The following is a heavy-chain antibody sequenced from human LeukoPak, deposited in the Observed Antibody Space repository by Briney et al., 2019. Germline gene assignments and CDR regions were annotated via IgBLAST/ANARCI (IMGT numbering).Heavy chain of an antibody. CDR3: ARGLGYYDSSGYYYERYFDY. J-gene: IGHJ4*02. CDR1: GYTFTSYG. D-gene: IGHD3-22*01. V-gene: IGHV1-18*01. Sequence: ASVKVSCKASGYTFTSYGISWVRQAPRQGLEWMGWISAYNGNTNYAQKLQGRVTMTTDTSTSTAYMELRSLRSDDTAVYYCARGLGYYDSSGYYYERYFDYWGQGTLVTVSS. CDR2: ISAYNGNT.